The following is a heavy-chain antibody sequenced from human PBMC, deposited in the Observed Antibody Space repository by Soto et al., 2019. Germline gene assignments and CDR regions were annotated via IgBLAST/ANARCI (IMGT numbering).Heavy chain of an antibody. CDR2: ISAYNGNT. D-gene: IGHD1-1*01. J-gene: IGHJ6*02. CDR1: GYTFTSYG. V-gene: IGHV1-18*04. CDR3: ASLPTGPGYYYGMDV. Sequence: ASVKVSCKASGYTFTSYGISWVRQAPGQGLEWMGWISAYNGNTNYAQKLQGRVTMTTDKSTSTAYMELSSLRSEDTAVYYCASLPTGPGYYYGMDVWGQGTTVTVSS.